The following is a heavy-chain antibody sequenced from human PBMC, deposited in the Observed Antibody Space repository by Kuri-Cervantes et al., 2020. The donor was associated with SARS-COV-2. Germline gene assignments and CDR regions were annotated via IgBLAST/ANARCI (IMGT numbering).Heavy chain of an antibody. CDR3: ARERLVRRALDN. CDR1: GIPIRSHA. CDR2: ISYDGSEK. V-gene: IGHV3-30*04. J-gene: IGHJ3*02. D-gene: IGHD3-9*01. Sequence: GGSLRLSCDASGIPIRSHAMHWVRQAPGKGLEWVAVISYDGSEKMYANSLKGRFTISRDNSMNTVWLQMNSLGLDDTAVYFCARERLVRRALDNWGQGTTVTVSS.